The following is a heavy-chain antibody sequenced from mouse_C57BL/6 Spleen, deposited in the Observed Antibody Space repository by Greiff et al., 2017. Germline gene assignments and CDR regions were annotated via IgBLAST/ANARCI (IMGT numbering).Heavy chain of an antibody. D-gene: IGHD2-4*01. V-gene: IGHV2-2*01. Sequence: VKLMESGPGLVQPSQSLSITCTVSGFSLTSYGVHWVRQSPGKGLEWLGVIWSGGSTDYNAAFISRLSISKDNSESQVFFKMNSLQADDTAIYYCARNGDYDDWFAYWGQGTLVTVSA. CDR1: GFSLTSYG. CDR2: IWSGGST. J-gene: IGHJ3*01. CDR3: ARNGDYDDWFAY.